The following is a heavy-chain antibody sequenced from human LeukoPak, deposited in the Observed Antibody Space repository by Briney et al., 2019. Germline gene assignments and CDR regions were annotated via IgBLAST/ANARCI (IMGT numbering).Heavy chain of an antibody. CDR3: ARHVVAAAVINWFDP. Sequence: SETLSLTCTVSGGSISSYYWSWIRQPPGKGLEWIGYIYTSGSTNYNPSLKSRVTISVDTSENQFSLKLSSVTAADTAVYYCARHVVAAAVINWFDPWGQGTLVTVSS. V-gene: IGHV4-4*09. CDR2: IYTSGST. D-gene: IGHD6-13*01. J-gene: IGHJ5*02. CDR1: GGSISSYY.